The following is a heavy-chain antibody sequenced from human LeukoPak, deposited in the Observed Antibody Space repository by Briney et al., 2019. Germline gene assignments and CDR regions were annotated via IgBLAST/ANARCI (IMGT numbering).Heavy chain of an antibody. CDR3: TTELVGFGVLAH. J-gene: IGHJ4*02. CDR1: GFTFNNAW. Sequence: KPGGSLRLSCAGSGFTFNNAWMTWVRQAPGKGLEWVGRIKSKTDGGTTDYAAPVKDRFTISRDDSKSTLYLQMNSLQTEDTGVYYCTTELVGFGVLAHWGQGTRATVSS. D-gene: IGHD3-10*01. V-gene: IGHV3-15*01. CDR2: IKSKTDGGTT.